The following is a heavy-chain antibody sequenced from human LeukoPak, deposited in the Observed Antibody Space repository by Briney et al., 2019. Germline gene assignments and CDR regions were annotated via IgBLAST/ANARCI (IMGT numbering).Heavy chain of an antibody. CDR2: IYYNGNT. CDR3: ARVWFGEFDAFDI. Sequence: SETLSLTCTVSGGSISSSSYYWGWIRQPPGKGLEWIANIYYNGNTYYNPSLKSRVTISVDTSKNQFSLKLSSVTAADTAVYYCARVWFGEFDAFDIWGQGTMVTVSS. J-gene: IGHJ3*02. CDR1: GGSISSSSYY. V-gene: IGHV4-39*07. D-gene: IGHD3-10*01.